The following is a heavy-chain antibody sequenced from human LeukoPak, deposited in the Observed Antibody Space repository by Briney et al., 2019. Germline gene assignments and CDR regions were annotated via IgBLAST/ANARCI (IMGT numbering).Heavy chain of an antibody. D-gene: IGHD3-22*01. CDR2: IYYSGST. Sequence: KPSETLSLTCTVSGGSISSSSYYWGWIRQPPGKGLEWIGSIYYSGSTYYNPSLKSRVTIPVDTSKNQFSLKLSSVTAADTAVYYCARHDQGGYYDSSGPDAFDIWGQGTMVTVSS. CDR1: GGSISSSSYY. J-gene: IGHJ3*02. V-gene: IGHV4-39*07. CDR3: ARHDQGGYYDSSGPDAFDI.